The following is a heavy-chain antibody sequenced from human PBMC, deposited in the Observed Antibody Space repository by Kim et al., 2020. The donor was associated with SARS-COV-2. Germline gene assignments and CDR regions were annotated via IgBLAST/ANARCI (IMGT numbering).Heavy chain of an antibody. J-gene: IGHJ6*02. CDR3: AREVSSSWYYYYGMDV. Sequence: ASVKVSCKASGYTFTSYAMHWVRQAPGQRLEWMRWINAGNGNTKYSQKFQGRVTITRDTSASTAYMELSSLRSEDTAVYYCAREVSSSWYYYYGMDVWGQGTTVTVSS. V-gene: IGHV1-3*01. CDR1: GYTFTSYA. D-gene: IGHD6-13*01. CDR2: INAGNGNT.